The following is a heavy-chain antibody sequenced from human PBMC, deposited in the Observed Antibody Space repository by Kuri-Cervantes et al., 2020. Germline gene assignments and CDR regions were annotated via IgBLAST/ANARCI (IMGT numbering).Heavy chain of an antibody. J-gene: IGHJ4*02. CDR1: GFTFSNAW. V-gene: IGHV3-15*05. Sequence: GESLKISCAASGFTFSNAWMSWVRQAPGKGLEWVGRIKSKTDGGTTDYVAPVKGRFTISRDDSKNTLYLQINSLRAEDTALYYCAKDHQGVVPDCFDSWGQGTLVTVSS. CDR2: IKSKTDGGTT. D-gene: IGHD3-10*01. CDR3: AKDHQGVVPDCFDS.